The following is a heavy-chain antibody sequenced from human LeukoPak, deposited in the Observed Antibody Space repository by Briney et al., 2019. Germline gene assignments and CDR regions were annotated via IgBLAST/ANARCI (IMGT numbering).Heavy chain of an antibody. CDR1: GFTFSNAC. J-gene: IGHJ4*02. CDR3: TTESGGFCSGGSCYFV. Sequence: GESLRLSCAASGFTFSNACMSWVRQAPGKGLEWVGRIKSKTDGWTTDYDARVKGRFTTSRDESKNTMYLQMDSVKTEDSGVYDCTTESGGFCSGGSCYFVWGQGTLVTVSS. CDR2: IKSKTDGWTT. D-gene: IGHD2-15*01. V-gene: IGHV3-15*01.